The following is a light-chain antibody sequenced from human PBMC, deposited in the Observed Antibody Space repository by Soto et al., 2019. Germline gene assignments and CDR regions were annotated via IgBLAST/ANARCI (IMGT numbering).Light chain of an antibody. CDR2: DAS. V-gene: IGKV3D-15*01. CDR1: QTVSSY. Sequence: EIVLTQSPGTLSLSPGERATLPCRSSQTVSSYLLWYQQKPGQAPRLLIYDASNRATGVPARFSGSGSGTEFTLTISSLQSEDFAVYYCQQYNNWPRTFGQGTKVDIK. CDR3: QQYNNWPRT. J-gene: IGKJ1*01.